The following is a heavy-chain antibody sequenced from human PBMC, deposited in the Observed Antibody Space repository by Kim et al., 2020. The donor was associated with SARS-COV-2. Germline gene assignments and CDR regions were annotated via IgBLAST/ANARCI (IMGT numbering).Heavy chain of an antibody. J-gene: IGHJ6*02. Sequence: GGSLRLSCAASGFTVSSNYMSWVRQAPGKGLEWVSVIYSGGSTYYADSVKGRFTISRDNSKNTLYLQMNSLRAEDTAVYYCARDRNDYYYGMEVWGQGTTVTVSS. CDR2: IYSGGST. CDR1: GFTVSSNY. V-gene: IGHV3-53*01. CDR3: ARDRNDYYYGMEV.